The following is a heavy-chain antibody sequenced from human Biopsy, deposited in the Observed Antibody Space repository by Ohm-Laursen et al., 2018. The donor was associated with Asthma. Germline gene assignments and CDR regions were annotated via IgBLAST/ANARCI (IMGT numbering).Heavy chain of an antibody. CDR3: ARGDSSGWSYYYFDY. V-gene: IGHV3-53*01. D-gene: IGHD6-19*01. Sequence: SLRLSCAASGFTVSRDHMFWVRQAPGKALEWVSVIYSGGASHTSDSVRGRFTISRDFSKKTLHLQMHSLRIEDAAVYYCARGDSSGWSYYYFDYWGQGTLVTVSS. CDR1: GFTVSRDH. J-gene: IGHJ4*02. CDR2: IYSGGAS.